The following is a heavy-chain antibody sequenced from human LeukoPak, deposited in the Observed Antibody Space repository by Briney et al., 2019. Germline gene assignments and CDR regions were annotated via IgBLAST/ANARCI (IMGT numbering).Heavy chain of an antibody. V-gene: IGHV4-38-2*02. D-gene: IGHD5-18*01. CDR3: ARDLSVTAKFDY. J-gene: IGHJ4*02. Sequence: SETLSLTCDVSGYSISSNYYWGWIRPPPGKGLEWIGSISHRGSTYYNPSLKSRVTISADTSKNQFSLKLSSVTAADTAMYYCARDLSVTAKFDYWGQGTLVTVSS. CDR2: ISHRGST. CDR1: GYSISSNYY.